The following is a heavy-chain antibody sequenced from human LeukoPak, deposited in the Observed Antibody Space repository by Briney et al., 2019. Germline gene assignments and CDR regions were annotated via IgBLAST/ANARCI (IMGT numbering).Heavy chain of an antibody. J-gene: IGHJ4*02. D-gene: IGHD6-13*01. CDR1: GYSINSGYY. CDR3: ARHRAAAAFFDY. Sequence: PSETLSLTCSVSGYSINSGYYWGWIRQPPGKGLEWIGSIYYSGSTYYNPSLKSRVTMSVDTSKNQFSLKLSSVTAADTAVYYCARHRAAAAFFDYWGQGTLVTVSS. CDR2: IYYSGST. V-gene: IGHV4-38-2*01.